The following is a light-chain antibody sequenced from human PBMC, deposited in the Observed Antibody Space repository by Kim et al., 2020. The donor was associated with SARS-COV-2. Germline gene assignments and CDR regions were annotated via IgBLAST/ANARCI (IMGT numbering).Light chain of an antibody. CDR3: AAWDDSLSGWV. Sequence: GRRVTVSGSGSSANIGSNYVYWYQQPPGTAPTLLIYRNNPRPSGVPDRFSGSKSGTSASLAISGLRSEDEADYYCAAWDDSLSGWVFGGGTQLTVL. V-gene: IGLV1-47*01. CDR1: SANIGSNY. J-gene: IGLJ3*02. CDR2: RNN.